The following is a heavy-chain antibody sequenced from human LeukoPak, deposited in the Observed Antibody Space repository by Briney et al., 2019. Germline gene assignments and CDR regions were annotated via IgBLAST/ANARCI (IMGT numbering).Heavy chain of an antibody. CDR3: ARTTEGYAGGPGYSYYYYMDV. CDR2: IHYSGST. J-gene: IGHJ6*03. V-gene: IGHV4-59*11. D-gene: IGHD5-12*01. Sequence: SETLSLTCTASGVSISTHYWSWIRQSPGKGLEWIGYIHYSGSTHYNPSLKSRVTISVDTSKNQVSLKLRSVTAADTAVYYCARTTEGYAGGPGYSYYYYMDVWGKGTTVTISS. CDR1: GVSISTHY.